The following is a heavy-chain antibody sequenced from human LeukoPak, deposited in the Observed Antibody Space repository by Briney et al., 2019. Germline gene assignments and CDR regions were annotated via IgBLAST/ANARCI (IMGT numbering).Heavy chain of an antibody. V-gene: IGHV4-59*02. CDR3: ARETGSYYYGMDV. Sequence: KPSETLSLTCTVSGDSVTSYYWSWIRQSPGKGLEWVGYIYYSGSTNYNPSLKSRVTISVDTSKNQFSLKLSSVTAADTAVYYCARETGSYYYGMDVWGQGTTVTVSS. CDR1: GDSVTSYY. J-gene: IGHJ6*02. CDR2: IYYSGST. D-gene: IGHD1-14*01.